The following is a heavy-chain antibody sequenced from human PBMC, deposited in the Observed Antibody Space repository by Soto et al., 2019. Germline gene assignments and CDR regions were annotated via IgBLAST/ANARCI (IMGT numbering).Heavy chain of an antibody. CDR2: ISSRSDI. CDR3: AREYTAWPLAYGLDV. CDR1: GFTFSTYR. J-gene: IGHJ6*02. Sequence: GGSLRPSGVGSGFTFSTYRINGVRQAPGKGLEWVSSISSRSDIYYADSVKGRFTISRDNAKNSVSLQMNSLRAEDTAVYYCAREYTAWPLAYGLDVWGQGTTVTVSS. D-gene: IGHD2-2*02. V-gene: IGHV3-21*01.